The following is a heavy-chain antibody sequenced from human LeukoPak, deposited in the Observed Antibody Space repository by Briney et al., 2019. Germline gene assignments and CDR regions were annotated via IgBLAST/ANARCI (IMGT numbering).Heavy chain of an antibody. J-gene: IGHJ4*02. Sequence: ASVKVSCKASGYTFTSYAMHWVRQAPGQRLEWMGWINAGNGNTKYSQKFQGRVTITRDTSASTAYMELSSLRSEDTAVYCCARSELWFGEFKYYFDYWGQGTLVTVSS. CDR2: INAGNGNT. D-gene: IGHD3-10*01. V-gene: IGHV1-3*01. CDR1: GYTFTSYA. CDR3: ARSELWFGEFKYYFDY.